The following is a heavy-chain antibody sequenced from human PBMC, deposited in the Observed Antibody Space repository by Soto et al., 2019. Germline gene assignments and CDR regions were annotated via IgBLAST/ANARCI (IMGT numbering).Heavy chain of an antibody. CDR2: IYHSGST. Sequence: SETLSLTCAVSGGSISSGGYSWSWIRQPPGKGLEWIGYIYHSGSTYYNPSLKSRVTISVDRSKNQFSLKLSSVTAADTAVYYCARVGQGTSGSFPQNPYYFDYWGQGTLVTVSS. J-gene: IGHJ4*02. V-gene: IGHV4-30-2*01. D-gene: IGHD1-26*01. CDR3: ARVGQGTSGSFPQNPYYFDY. CDR1: GGSISSGGYS.